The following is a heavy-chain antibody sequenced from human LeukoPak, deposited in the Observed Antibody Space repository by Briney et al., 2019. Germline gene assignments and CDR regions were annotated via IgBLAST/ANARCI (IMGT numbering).Heavy chain of an antibody. CDR2: INARGDT. CDR3: ARGQVPAAQSYNFFDP. D-gene: IGHD2-2*01. Sequence: PSETLSLTCAAYVCSFNDYYWNWSRQPPGKGLEWIGEINARGDTSFNPSLKSRVTISVDTSKSHFSLRLTSMIAADTAVYYCARGQVPAAQSYNFFDPWGQGTLVTVSS. V-gene: IGHV4-34*01. J-gene: IGHJ5*02. CDR1: VCSFNDYY.